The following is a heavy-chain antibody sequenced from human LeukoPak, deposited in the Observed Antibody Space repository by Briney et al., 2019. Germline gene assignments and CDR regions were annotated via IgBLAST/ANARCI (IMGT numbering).Heavy chain of an antibody. CDR3: TRTMVGIDI. V-gene: IGHV3-9*01. CDR1: GFTFDDYA. CDR2: ISWNSGSI. J-gene: IGHJ3*02. D-gene: IGHD4/OR15-4a*01. Sequence: GRSLRLSCAASGFTFDDYAMHWVRQAPGKGLEWVSGISWNSGSIGYADSVKGRFTISRDNAKNSLYLQMNSLKTEDTAVYYCTRTMVGIDIWGQGTMVTVSS.